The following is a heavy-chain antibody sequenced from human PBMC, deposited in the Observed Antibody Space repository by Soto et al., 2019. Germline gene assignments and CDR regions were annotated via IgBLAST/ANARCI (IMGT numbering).Heavy chain of an antibody. Sequence: ASVKVSCKASGHTFTGYYMHWVRQAPGQGLEWMGWINPNSGGTNYAQKFQGWVTMTRDTSISTAYMELSRLRSDDTAVYYCARVRDSSGYYYFGAFDIWGQGTMVT. J-gene: IGHJ3*02. CDR1: GHTFTGYY. CDR3: ARVRDSSGYYYFGAFDI. CDR2: INPNSGGT. V-gene: IGHV1-2*04. D-gene: IGHD3-22*01.